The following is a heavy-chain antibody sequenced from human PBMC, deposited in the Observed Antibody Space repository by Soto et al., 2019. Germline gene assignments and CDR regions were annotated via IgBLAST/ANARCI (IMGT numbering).Heavy chain of an antibody. V-gene: IGHV4-31*03. Sequence: SETLSLTCTVSGGSISSGGYYWSWIRQHPGKGLEWIGYIYYSGSTYYNPSLKSRVTISVDTSKNQFSLKLSSVTAADTAVYYCARGRHNWNYGGVEPWGQGTLVTVSS. J-gene: IGHJ5*02. D-gene: IGHD1-7*01. CDR2: IYYSGST. CDR3: ARGRHNWNYGGVEP. CDR1: GGSISSGGYY.